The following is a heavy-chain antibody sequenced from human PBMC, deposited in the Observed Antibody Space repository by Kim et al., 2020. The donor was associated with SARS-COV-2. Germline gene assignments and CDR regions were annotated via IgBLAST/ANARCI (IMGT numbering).Heavy chain of an antibody. CDR2: ISYDGSNK. J-gene: IGHJ6*02. D-gene: IGHD3-10*01. CDR1: GFTFSSYG. Sequence: GGSLRLSCAASGFTFSSYGMHWVRQAPGKGLEWVAVISYDGSNKYYADSVKGRFTISRDNSKNTLYLQMNSLRAEDTAVYYCAKDLANERITMVRGVIGSYYYYGMDVWGQGTTVTVSS. V-gene: IGHV3-30*18. CDR3: AKDLANERITMVRGVIGSYYYYGMDV.